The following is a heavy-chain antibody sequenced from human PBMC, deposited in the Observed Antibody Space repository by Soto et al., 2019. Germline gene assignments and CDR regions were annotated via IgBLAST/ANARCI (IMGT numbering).Heavy chain of an antibody. CDR1: GGGFSTYA. V-gene: IGHV1-69*01. CDR2: ITPIFDTT. D-gene: IGHD4-17*01. Sequence: QVQLVQSGADVKKPGSSVKVSCKASGGGFSTYAITWVRQATGQGLEWMGGITPIFDTTNYAQKFQGRVTITADESTTTVHMELTSLTSEDTAVYYCATGGTTVTRRFDYWGQGTLVTVSS. J-gene: IGHJ4*02. CDR3: ATGGTTVTRRFDY.